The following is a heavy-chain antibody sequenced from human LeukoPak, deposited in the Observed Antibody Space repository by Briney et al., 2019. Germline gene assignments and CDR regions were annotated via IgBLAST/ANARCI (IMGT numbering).Heavy chain of an antibody. V-gene: IGHV3-7*01. CDR1: GFTFSNYW. CDR3: ARNYYDSSGYYYDLDY. CDR2: INQDGSEK. J-gene: IGHJ4*02. D-gene: IGHD3-22*01. Sequence: GGSLRLSCAASGFTFSNYWMSWVRQAPGKGLEWVASINQDGSEKCYVDSVKGRFTISRDNAKNSLYLQMNSLRAEDTAVYYCARNYYDSSGYYYDLDYWGQGTLVTVSS.